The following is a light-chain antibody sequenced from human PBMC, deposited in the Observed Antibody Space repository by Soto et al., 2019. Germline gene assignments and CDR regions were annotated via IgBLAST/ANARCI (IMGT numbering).Light chain of an antibody. CDR3: QLYDSSSWT. Sequence: EIVLTQSPGTLSLSPGDTVTLSCRASQSVSNTYLAWYQQKPGQAPRLLIYGASSRATGFPDRFSGSGSGTDFTLTISRLETEDFAVYYCQLYDSSSWTFGQGTKVEIK. CDR1: QSVSNTY. V-gene: IGKV3-20*01. CDR2: GAS. J-gene: IGKJ1*01.